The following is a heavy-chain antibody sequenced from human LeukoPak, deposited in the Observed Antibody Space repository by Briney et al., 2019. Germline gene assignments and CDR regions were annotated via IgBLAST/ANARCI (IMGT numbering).Heavy chain of an antibody. CDR3: ARVLRYDFWSAYYFDY. CDR1: GYTFNSYD. J-gene: IGHJ4*02. Sequence: ASVEVSCKASGYTFNSYDISWVRQAPGQGLEWMAWISTYNGNTNYAQKFQGRATMTTDTSTSTAYMELRSLRSDDTAVYYCARVLRYDFWSAYYFDYWGQGTMVTHSS. V-gene: IGHV1-18*01. D-gene: IGHD3-3*01. CDR2: ISTYNGNT.